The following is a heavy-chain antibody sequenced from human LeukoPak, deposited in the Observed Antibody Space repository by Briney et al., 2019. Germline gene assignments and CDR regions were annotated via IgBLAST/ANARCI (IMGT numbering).Heavy chain of an antibody. CDR2: IFYSGST. J-gene: IGHJ4*02. D-gene: IGHD1-26*01. CDR3: ATQSGSYYGLDY. V-gene: IGHV4-59*12. CDR1: GGSITSYY. Sequence: SETLSLTCTVSGGSITSYYWSWIRQPPGKGLEWIGYIFYSGSTNYNPSLKSRVTISVDTSKNQLSLKLSSVTAADTAVYYCATQSGSYYGLDYWGQGTLVTVSS.